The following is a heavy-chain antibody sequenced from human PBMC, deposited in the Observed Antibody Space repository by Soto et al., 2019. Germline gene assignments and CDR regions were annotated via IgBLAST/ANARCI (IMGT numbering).Heavy chain of an antibody. V-gene: IGHV1-2*02. J-gene: IGHJ5*02. CDR1: GYTFTSYG. CDR3: ARVTLKAGNWFDP. Sequence: ALVKVSCKASGYTFTSYGISWVRQAPGQGLEWMGWINPKSRGTNYAQKFQGRVTMTRDTSNSTAYMELRGLKSDDTAVYYCARVTLKAGNWFDPWGQGTLVTVSS. CDR2: INPKSRGT.